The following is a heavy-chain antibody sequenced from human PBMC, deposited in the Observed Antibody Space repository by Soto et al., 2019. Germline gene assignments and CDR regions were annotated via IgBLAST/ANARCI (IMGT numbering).Heavy chain of an antibody. CDR1: GGSFSGYY. Sequence: LEALSLTCAVYGGSFSGYYWSWIRQPPGKGLEWIGEINHSGSTNYNPSLKSRVTISVDTSKNQFSLKLSSVTAADTAVYYCAREVSSGYYYAYFDYWGQGTLVT. CDR3: AREVSSGYYYAYFDY. D-gene: IGHD3-22*01. J-gene: IGHJ4*02. V-gene: IGHV4-34*01. CDR2: INHSGST.